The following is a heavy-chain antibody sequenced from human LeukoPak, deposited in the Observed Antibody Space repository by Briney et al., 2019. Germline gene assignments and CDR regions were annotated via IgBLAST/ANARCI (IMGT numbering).Heavy chain of an antibody. CDR2: ISGSGGST. CDR3: ARDFWSGSK. CDR1: GFTFSSYA. Sequence: GGSLRLSCAASGFTFSSYAMSWVRQAPGKGLEWVSGISGSGGSTYYADSAKGRFTISRDNAKNSLYLQMNSLRAEDTAVYYCARDFWSGSKWGQGTLVTVSS. J-gene: IGHJ4*02. D-gene: IGHD3-3*01. V-gene: IGHV3-23*01.